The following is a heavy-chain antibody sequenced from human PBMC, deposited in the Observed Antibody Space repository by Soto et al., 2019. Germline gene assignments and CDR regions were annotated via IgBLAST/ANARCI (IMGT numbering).Heavy chain of an antibody. V-gene: IGHV1-2*02. Sequence: ASVKVSCKASGYTFSGHYMHWIRQAPGQGPEWLGWVNANSDDTDRAPKFQDRLTMTRDTSISTAYMELSRLRSDDTAVYYCARGGALDGTSPPFNHWGQGTLVTVSS. J-gene: IGHJ4*02. CDR3: ARGGALDGTSPPFNH. CDR2: VNANSDDT. CDR1: GYTFSGHY. D-gene: IGHD6-19*01.